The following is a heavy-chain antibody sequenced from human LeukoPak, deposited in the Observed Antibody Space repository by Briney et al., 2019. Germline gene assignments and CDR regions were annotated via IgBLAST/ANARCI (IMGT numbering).Heavy chain of an antibody. CDR2: ITHDGSNK. CDR3: AGSPKYSSGWFEYFQH. J-gene: IGHJ1*01. D-gene: IGHD6-13*01. CDR1: GFTFSSYA. Sequence: GGSLRLSCVASGFTFSSYAMHWVRQAPGKGLEWVAPITHDGSNKYHADSVKGRFTISRDNSKTTVYLQMNSLRAEGTAVYFCAGSPKYSSGWFEYFQHWGQGTLVTVSS. V-gene: IGHV3-30*01.